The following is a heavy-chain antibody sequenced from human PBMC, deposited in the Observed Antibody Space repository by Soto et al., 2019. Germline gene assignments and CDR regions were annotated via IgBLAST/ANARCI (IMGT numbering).Heavy chain of an antibody. V-gene: IGHV4-34*02. CDR1: GGAFSGYY. D-gene: IGHD4-17*01. J-gene: IGHJ2*01. CDR3: ARCGDYVGGWYFDL. CDR2: INDSGSI. Sequence: QVQLQQWGAGLLKPSETLSLTCAVYGGAFSGYYWNWIRQPPGKGLEWIGEINDSGSINYNPSLKHRVTXXVXTRXNQFSLSLTSVTAADTAVYYCARCGDYVGGWYFDLWGRGTLVTVSS.